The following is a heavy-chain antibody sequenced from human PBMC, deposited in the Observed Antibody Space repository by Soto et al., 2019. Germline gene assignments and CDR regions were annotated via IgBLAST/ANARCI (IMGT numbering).Heavy chain of an antibody. D-gene: IGHD5-12*01. Sequence: GGSLRLSCAASGFTFSSYGMSWVRQAPGKGLEWVSAISSSGGSTFYVDSVKGRFTISRDNSKNTLCLQMNSLRAEDTAVYYCAKKFTDHSGNTPQNIANSWGQGTLVTVSS. J-gene: IGHJ4*02. CDR1: GFTFSSYG. CDR2: ISSSGGST. CDR3: AKKFTDHSGNTPQNIANS. V-gene: IGHV3-23*01.